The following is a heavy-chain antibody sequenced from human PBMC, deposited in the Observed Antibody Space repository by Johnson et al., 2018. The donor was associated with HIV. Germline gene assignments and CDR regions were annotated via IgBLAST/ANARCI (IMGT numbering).Heavy chain of an antibody. Sequence: VQLVESGGGVVQPGRSLRLSCAASGFTFSSYAMHWVRQAPGKGLAWVAVISYDGSNKYYADSVKGRFTISRDNSKNPLYLQMNSLKTEDTAVYYCTTCPPGGDYLFSPLRVASGCVWGQGTMVTVSS. J-gene: IGHJ3*01. V-gene: IGHV3-30*04. D-gene: IGHD4-17*01. CDR3: TTCPPGGDYLFSPLRVASGCV. CDR1: GFTFSSYA. CDR2: ISYDGSNK.